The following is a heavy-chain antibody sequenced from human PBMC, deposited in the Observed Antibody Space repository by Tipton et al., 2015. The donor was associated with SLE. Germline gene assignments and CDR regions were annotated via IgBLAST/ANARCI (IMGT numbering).Heavy chain of an antibody. Sequence: LRLSCTVSGGSIRSYYWSWIRQPPGKRLEWIGYIDYTRGMKYHPSLESRVTISVDMSRNQFSLRLDSVTAADTALYYCARGEMDVFDIWGQGTVVSVSS. CDR2: IDYTRGM. CDR1: GGSIRSYY. J-gene: IGHJ3*02. CDR3: ARGEMDVFDI. V-gene: IGHV4-59*12.